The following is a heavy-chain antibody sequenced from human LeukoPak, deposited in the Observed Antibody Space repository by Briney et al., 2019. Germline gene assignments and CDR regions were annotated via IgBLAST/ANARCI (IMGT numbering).Heavy chain of an antibody. Sequence: GGSLRLSCAASGFTFSSYAMNWVRQAPGKGLEWVSYISSSGSTIYYADSVKGRFTISRDSSKNTLYLQMNSLRAEDTAVYYCARHDWFDPWGQGTLVTVSS. V-gene: IGHV3-48*01. CDR2: ISSSGSTI. J-gene: IGHJ5*02. D-gene: IGHD3-3*01. CDR1: GFTFSSYA. CDR3: ARHDWFDP.